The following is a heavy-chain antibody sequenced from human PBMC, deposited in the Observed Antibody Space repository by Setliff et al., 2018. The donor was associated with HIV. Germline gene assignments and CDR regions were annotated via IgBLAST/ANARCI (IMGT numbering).Heavy chain of an antibody. CDR2: IKSKTDGGTT. CDR3: TPTPSLKRITIFGVGD. J-gene: IGHJ4*02. Sequence: LRLSCAASGFTFSNAWMSWVRQAPGKGLEWVGRIKSKTDGGTTDYAAPVKGRFTISRDDSKNTLYLQMNSLKTEDPAVYYCTPTPSLKRITIFGVGDWGQGTLVTVSS. CDR1: GFTFSNAW. D-gene: IGHD3-3*01. V-gene: IGHV3-15*01.